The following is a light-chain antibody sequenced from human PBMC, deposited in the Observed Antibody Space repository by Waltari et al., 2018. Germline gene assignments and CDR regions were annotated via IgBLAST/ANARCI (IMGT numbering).Light chain of an antibody. CDR3: QHYVRLPVT. V-gene: IGKV3-20*01. Sequence: EIVLTQSPGTLSLSPGERATLSCRASQSVSRPLAWYQQKPGPAPRLLIYGASTRATGIPERFSGGGSGTDFSLTISRLEPEDFAVYYCQHYVRLPVTFGQGTKVEIK. CDR1: QSVSRP. J-gene: IGKJ1*01. CDR2: GAS.